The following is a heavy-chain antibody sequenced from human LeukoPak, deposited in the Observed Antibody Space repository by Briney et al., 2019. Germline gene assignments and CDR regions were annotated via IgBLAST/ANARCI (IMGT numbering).Heavy chain of an antibody. J-gene: IGHJ4*02. CDR1: GGTLSSDY. D-gene: IGHD3-3*01. CDR3: VAADIFFGVASPPF. V-gene: IGHV1-46*01. Sequence: ASVKVSCKASGGTLSSDYFHWVRQAPGQGLAWMGLSDRRGRNSELANQFRGRITMAGDISTNTVYMTLSGLASEDTATYYCVAADIFFGVASPPFWGQGTPVTVSS. CDR2: SDRRGRNS.